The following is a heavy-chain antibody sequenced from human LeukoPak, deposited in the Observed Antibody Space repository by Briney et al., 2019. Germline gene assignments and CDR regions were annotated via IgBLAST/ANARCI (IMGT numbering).Heavy chain of an antibody. J-gene: IGHJ6*02. CDR2: IFSGGTT. CDR3: AREGNYYDMDV. CDR1: GFTVGSNY. V-gene: IGHV3-53*01. Sequence: GGSLRLSCAASGFTVGSNYMSWVRQAPGKGLEWVSVIFSGGTTYYADSVKGRFTISRDSSKNTLYLQMNSLRAEDTAVYYCAREGNYYDMDVWGQGTTVIVSS.